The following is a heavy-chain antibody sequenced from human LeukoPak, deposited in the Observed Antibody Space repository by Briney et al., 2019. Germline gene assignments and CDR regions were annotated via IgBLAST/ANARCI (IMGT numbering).Heavy chain of an antibody. CDR1: GFSFDNYD. Sequence: GGSLRLSCAVPGFSFDNYDVHWVRQISGEGLEWVAAIGTGGDTYYRDSVKGRFTISRGNAKNSLYLQMNSLRVGDTAVYYCVRDYGPGGFGPWGQGALVTVSS. J-gene: IGHJ5*02. D-gene: IGHD3-10*01. CDR3: VRDYGPGGFGP. V-gene: IGHV3-13*01. CDR2: IGTGGDT.